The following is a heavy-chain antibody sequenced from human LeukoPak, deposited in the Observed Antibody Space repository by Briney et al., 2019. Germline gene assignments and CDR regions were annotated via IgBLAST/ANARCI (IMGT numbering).Heavy chain of an antibody. Sequence: SETLSLTCIVSGDSISSSSSYWGWIRQPPGKGLEWIGSRYYRGSTYYNPSLRSRVTISEDTSKNQLSLKLSSVTAADTAVYYCGRQENRIAAASAGYWGQGVLVTVSS. CDR2: RYYRGST. CDR1: GDSISSSSSY. CDR3: GRQENRIAAASAGY. V-gene: IGHV4-39*01. D-gene: IGHD6-13*01. J-gene: IGHJ4*02.